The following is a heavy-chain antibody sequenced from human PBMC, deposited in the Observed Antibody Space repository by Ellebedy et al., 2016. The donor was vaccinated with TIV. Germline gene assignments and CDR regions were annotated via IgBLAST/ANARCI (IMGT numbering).Heavy chain of an antibody. V-gene: IGHV1-69*13. Sequence: AASVKVSCKASGGTFSSYAFSWVRQAPGQGLEWMGMIIPILGTTHYAQNLQGRVTITADASTRTAYMELTRLRSEDTAVYYCAGVGRGSPASAFDSWGQGTLVTVSS. D-gene: IGHD1-26*01. CDR1: GGTFSSYA. J-gene: IGHJ4*02. CDR3: AGVGRGSPASAFDS. CDR2: IIPILGTT.